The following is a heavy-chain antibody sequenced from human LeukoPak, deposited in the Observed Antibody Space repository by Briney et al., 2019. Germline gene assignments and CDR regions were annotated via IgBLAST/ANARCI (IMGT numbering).Heavy chain of an antibody. CDR1: GFIVSSNY. CDR2: ISYDGSNK. Sequence: GGSLRLSCAASGFIVSSNYMSWVRQAPGKGLEWVAVISYDGSNKYYADSVKGRFTISRDNSKNTLYLQMNSLRAEDTAVYYCAKDPEMATITGHYFDYWGQGTLVTVSS. J-gene: IGHJ4*02. D-gene: IGHD5-24*01. CDR3: AKDPEMATITGHYFDY. V-gene: IGHV3-30*18.